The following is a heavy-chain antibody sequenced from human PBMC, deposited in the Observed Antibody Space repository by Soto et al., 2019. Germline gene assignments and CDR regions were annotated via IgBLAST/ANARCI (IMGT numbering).Heavy chain of an antibody. CDR3: ARILGTGAT. D-gene: IGHD7-27*01. CDR1: GFLLSTIGMR. Sequence: ESGPTPVNPTQTLTLTCHLSGFLLSTIGMRVSWIRQRPGKALEWLARSDCDDDKFYSTSLNTRVTISKDTSNNQVVLTITNMDPVETATYYCARILGTGATWGRGTLVSVPS. J-gene: IGHJ4*02. CDR2: SDCDDDK. V-gene: IGHV2-70*04.